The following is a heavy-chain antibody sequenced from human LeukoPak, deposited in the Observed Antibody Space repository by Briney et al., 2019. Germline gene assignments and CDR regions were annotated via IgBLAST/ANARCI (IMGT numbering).Heavy chain of an antibody. D-gene: IGHD1-26*01. J-gene: IGHJ3*02. CDR2: IYPADSDT. CDR1: GYRLTRYW. CDR3: ARSERSASSDI. V-gene: IGHV5-51*01. Sequence: GESLKISCKGSGYRLTRYWIGWVRQMPGKGLEWMGTIYPADSDTRYSPSFQGQVTISVDKSISTAYLQLSSLRASDTAMYYYARSERSASSDIWGQGTMVTVSS.